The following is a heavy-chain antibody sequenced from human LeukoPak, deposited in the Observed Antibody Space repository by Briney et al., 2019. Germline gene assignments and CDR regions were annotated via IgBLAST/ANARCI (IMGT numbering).Heavy chain of an antibody. CDR3: ARGESTTVVTPGDY. Sequence: ASVKVSCKASGYTFTSYGITWVRQAPGQGLEWMGWISAYNGNTNYAQKVQGRVTMTTDTSTSTAYMELRSLRSDDTAVYCCARGESTTVVTPGDYWGQGTLVTVSS. J-gene: IGHJ4*02. CDR1: GYTFTSYG. V-gene: IGHV1-18*01. CDR2: ISAYNGNT. D-gene: IGHD4-23*01.